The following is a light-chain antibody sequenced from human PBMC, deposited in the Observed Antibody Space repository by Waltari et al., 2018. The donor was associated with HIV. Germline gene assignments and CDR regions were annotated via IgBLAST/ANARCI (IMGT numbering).Light chain of an antibody. J-gene: IGKJ3*01. V-gene: IGKV4-1*01. CDR1: QSVLYSSNNKHY. CDR3: HQWSSWPLT. Sequence: DIVMTQSPDSLAVSLGERATINCKSSQSVLYSSNNKHYLAWYQQKVGQPPKLLIYWASTRESGVPDRVTGSGSGTDFTLTSSSLQAEDVAVYYCHQWSSWPLTFGPGTKVDI. CDR2: WAS.